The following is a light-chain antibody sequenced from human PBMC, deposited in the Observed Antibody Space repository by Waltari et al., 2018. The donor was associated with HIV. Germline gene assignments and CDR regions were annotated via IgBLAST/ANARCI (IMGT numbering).Light chain of an antibody. CDR2: EVN. V-gene: IGLV2-23*02. J-gene: IGLJ1*01. CDR1: SSDVGNYDL. Sequence: QSALTQPASVSGSLGQSITISCTGTSSDVGNYDLVSLYQQHPGKAPKIIIYEVNKRPPGASNRMSGSKSVNTAALTISGLQAEDEADYYCCSYSDRRIYVFGSGTRVSAL. CDR3: CSYSDRRIYV.